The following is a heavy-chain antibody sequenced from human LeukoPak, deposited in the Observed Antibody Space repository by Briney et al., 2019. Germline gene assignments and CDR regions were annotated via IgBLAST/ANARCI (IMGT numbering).Heavy chain of an antibody. CDR3: ARDRIVVVPAGFDP. Sequence: ASVKVSCKASGYTFTSYAMHWVRQAPGQRLEWMGWINAGNGNTKYSQKFQGRVTITRDTSASTAYMELSSLRSEDTAVYYCARDRIVVVPAGFDPWDQGTLVTVSS. D-gene: IGHD2-2*01. J-gene: IGHJ5*02. CDR1: GYTFTSYA. CDR2: INAGNGNT. V-gene: IGHV1-3*01.